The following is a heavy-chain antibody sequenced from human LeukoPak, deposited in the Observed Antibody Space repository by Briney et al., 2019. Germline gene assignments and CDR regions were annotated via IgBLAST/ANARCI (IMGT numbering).Heavy chain of an antibody. D-gene: IGHD3-22*01. V-gene: IGHV4-59*01. CDR3: ARTSYDTTGLFDS. Sequence: SETLSLTCTVSGGSISSDYWSWIRQPPGKGLEWIGYIYYSGSTNYNPSLKSRVTISVDTSKNQFSLRLKSVTAADTAVYYCARTSYDTTGLFDSWGQGTLVPVSS. J-gene: IGHJ4*02. CDR2: IYYSGST. CDR1: GGSISSDY.